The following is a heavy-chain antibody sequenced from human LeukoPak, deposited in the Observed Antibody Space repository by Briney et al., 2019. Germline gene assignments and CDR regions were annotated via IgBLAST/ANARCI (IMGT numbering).Heavy chain of an antibody. CDR2: IYYSGST. Sequence: SETLSLTCTVSGGSISSSGYYWGWIRQPPGKGLEWIGSIYYSGSTYYNPSLKSRVTISVDTSKNQFSLRLSSVGAADTAVYYCARAGYSYDFDPWRQGTLVTVSS. D-gene: IGHD5-18*01. J-gene: IGHJ5*02. CDR3: ARAGYSYDFDP. CDR1: GGSISSSGYY. V-gene: IGHV4-39*01.